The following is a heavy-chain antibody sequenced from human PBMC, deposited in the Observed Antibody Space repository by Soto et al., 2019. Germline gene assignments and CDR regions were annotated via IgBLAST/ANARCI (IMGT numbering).Heavy chain of an antibody. V-gene: IGHV4-30-4*01. J-gene: IGHJ4*02. D-gene: IGHD1-1*01. CDR3: VRGPYNYNSRYFDY. CDR1: GGSISSGDNY. CDR2: IYFSGKT. Sequence: SETLSLTCTVSGGSISSGDNYWTWIRQSPGKGLEWIGNIYFSGKTSYNPSLESRVAMSVDTSKNQFSLRLYSVTAAYTAVYYCVRGPYNYNSRYFDYWGQGTLVTVSS.